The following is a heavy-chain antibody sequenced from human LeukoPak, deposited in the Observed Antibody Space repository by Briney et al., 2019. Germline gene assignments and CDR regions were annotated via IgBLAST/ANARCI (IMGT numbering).Heavy chain of an antibody. CDR1: GGSISSYY. V-gene: IGHV4-4*07. CDR2: IYTSGST. CDR3: ARDRRDMVRGVFGYFDY. D-gene: IGHD3-10*01. Sequence: SETLSLTCTVSGGSISSYYWSWIRQPAGKGLEWIGRIYTSGSTNYNPSLKSRVTMSVDTSKNQFSLKPSSVTAADTAVYYCARDRRDMVRGVFGYFDYWGQGTLVTVSS. J-gene: IGHJ4*02.